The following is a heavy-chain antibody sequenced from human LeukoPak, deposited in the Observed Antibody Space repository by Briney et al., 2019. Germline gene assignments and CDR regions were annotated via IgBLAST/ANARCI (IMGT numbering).Heavy chain of an antibody. CDR3: ARHTPARYYYGMDV. CDR2: IYYSGST. V-gene: IGHV4-39*01. J-gene: IGHJ6*02. Sequence: SETLSLTCTVSGGSISSSSYYWGWIRQPPGKGLEWIGNIYYSGSTYYNPSLKSRVTISVDTSKNQFSLKLSSVTAADTAVYYCARHTPARYYYGMDVWGQGTTVTVSS. CDR1: GGSISSSSYY.